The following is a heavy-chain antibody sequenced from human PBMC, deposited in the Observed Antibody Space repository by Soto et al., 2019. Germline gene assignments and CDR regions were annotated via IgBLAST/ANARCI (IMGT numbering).Heavy chain of an antibody. Sequence: EVQLLESGGGLVQPGGSLRLSCAASGFTFNTYAMNWFRQAPGKGLEWFSAISGRGFSLYYADSVKGRFTISRDNSKNNLHHQMNSLRAEDTAVYYCAKVMEPIYDYVWGGYRHAYGMDVWGQGTTVTVSS. V-gene: IGHV3-23*01. J-gene: IGHJ6*02. CDR3: AKVMEPIYDYVWGGYRHAYGMDV. CDR2: ISGRGFSL. CDR1: GFTFNTYA. D-gene: IGHD3-16*02.